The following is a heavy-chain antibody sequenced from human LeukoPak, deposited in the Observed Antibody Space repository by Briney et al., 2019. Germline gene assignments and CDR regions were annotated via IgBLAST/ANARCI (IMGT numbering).Heavy chain of an antibody. D-gene: IGHD3-10*01. J-gene: IGHJ5*02. V-gene: IGHV3-11*01. Sequence: GGSLRLSCAASGFTFSDYYMSWIRQAPGKGLEWVPYISSSGSTIYYADSVKGRFTISRDNAKNSLYLQMNSLRAEDTAVYYCARDYGSGSSSNWFDPWGQGTLVTVSS. CDR3: ARDYGSGSSSNWFDP. CDR2: ISSSGSTI. CDR1: GFTFSDYY.